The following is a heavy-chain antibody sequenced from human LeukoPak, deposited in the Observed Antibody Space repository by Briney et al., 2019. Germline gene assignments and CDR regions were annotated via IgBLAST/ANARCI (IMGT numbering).Heavy chain of an antibody. D-gene: IGHD5-18*01. CDR3: ARDRGYSCGY. CDR2: ISGSGART. J-gene: IGHJ4*02. Sequence: GGSLRLSCAASGLTFSSYAMNWVRQAPGKGLEWVSTISGSGARTYYADSVKGRFTISRDNSKNTLYLQMNSLRAEDTAVYYCARDRGYSCGYWGQGTLVTVSS. V-gene: IGHV3-23*01. CDR1: GLTFSSYA.